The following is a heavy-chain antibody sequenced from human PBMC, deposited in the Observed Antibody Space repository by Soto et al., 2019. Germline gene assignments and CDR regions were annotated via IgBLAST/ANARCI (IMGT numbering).Heavy chain of an antibody. CDR1: GYTFSDYY. V-gene: IGHV1-2*06. CDR2: INPNSGDA. J-gene: IGHJ6*03. D-gene: IGHD5-12*01. Sequence: QVQLVQSGAEVKKPGASVTVSCKASGYTFSDYYLHWVRQAPGQGPEWMGRINPNSGDAKFAQKFQGRVTMTRDTSVRTAFMEMNWLKSDDTAVYYCARESGGATATLDYYYFYMDVWGKGTTFTVSS. CDR3: ARESGGATATLDYYYFYMDV.